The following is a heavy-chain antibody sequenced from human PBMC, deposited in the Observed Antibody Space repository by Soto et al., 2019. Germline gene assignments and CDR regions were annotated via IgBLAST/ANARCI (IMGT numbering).Heavy chain of an antibody. J-gene: IGHJ6*02. Sequence: QVQLVQSGAEVKKPGASVKVSCKASGYTFTGYYMHWVRQAPGQGLEWMGWINPNSGGTNYAQKFQGWVTMTRDTSISTAYMELSRLRSDDTAVYYCARDRIAARPRLGFGHYSYYYGMDVWGQGTMVTVSS. CDR2: INPNSGGT. CDR3: ARDRIAARPRLGFGHYSYYYGMDV. V-gene: IGHV1-2*04. CDR1: GYTFTGYY. D-gene: IGHD6-6*01.